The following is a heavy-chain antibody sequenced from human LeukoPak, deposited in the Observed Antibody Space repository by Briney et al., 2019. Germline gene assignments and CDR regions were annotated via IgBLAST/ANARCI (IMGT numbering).Heavy chain of an antibody. CDR1: GFTFSSYA. CDR2: ISGSGGST. CDR3: AKVRDSSGYYYDY. Sequence: GGSLRLSCAASGFTFSSYAMSWVRQAPGKGLEWVSAISGSGGSTYYADSVKGRFTISRDNSKNTLYLQMNSLRAEVTAVYYCAKVRDSSGYYYDYWGQGTLVTVSS. V-gene: IGHV3-23*01. D-gene: IGHD3-22*01. J-gene: IGHJ4*02.